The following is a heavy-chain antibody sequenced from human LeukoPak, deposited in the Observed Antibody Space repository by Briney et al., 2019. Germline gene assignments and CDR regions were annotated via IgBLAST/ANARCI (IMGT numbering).Heavy chain of an antibody. Sequence: PGGSLRLSYAASGFTFSSYGMSWVRQATGKGLEWVAAISGSGGSTYYAHSVKGRFTIFRDNSKNTLYLQMNSLRAEDTAVYYCAKGLFLSGWNFFDYWGQGTLVTVSS. CDR1: GFTFSSYG. J-gene: IGHJ4*02. D-gene: IGHD6-19*01. CDR3: AKGLFLSGWNFFDY. CDR2: ISGSGGST. V-gene: IGHV3-23*01.